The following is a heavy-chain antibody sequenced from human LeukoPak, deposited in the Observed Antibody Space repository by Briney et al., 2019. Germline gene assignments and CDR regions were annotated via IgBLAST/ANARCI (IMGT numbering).Heavy chain of an antibody. J-gene: IGHJ6*02. CDR2: INNDATRT. CDR1: SSAFSRSW. D-gene: IGHD1-26*01. CDR3: ASDGAYAMAV. Sequence: GGSMRLSSAASSSAFSRSWIHWVRQAQEKGLVWVSHINNDATRTTYADSVRGRFTISRDNAKNTVSLQMNSLRAEDTAVYYCASDGAYAMAVWGQGTTVTVSS. V-gene: IGHV3-74*01.